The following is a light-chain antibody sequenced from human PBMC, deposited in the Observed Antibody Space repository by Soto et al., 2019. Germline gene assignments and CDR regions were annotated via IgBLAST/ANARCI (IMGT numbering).Light chain of an antibody. J-gene: IGLJ3*02. V-gene: IGLV4-60*02. CDR1: SGHSSYI. CDR3: ETCDSNIHWV. CDR2: LEGSGSY. Sequence: QSVLTQSYSASASLGSSVNLTCTLSSGHSSYIIAWHQQQPGKAPRYLMKLEGSGSYNKGSGVPDRFSGSSSVADRYLIISNLQFEDEADYYCETCDSNIHWVFGGGTKLTVL.